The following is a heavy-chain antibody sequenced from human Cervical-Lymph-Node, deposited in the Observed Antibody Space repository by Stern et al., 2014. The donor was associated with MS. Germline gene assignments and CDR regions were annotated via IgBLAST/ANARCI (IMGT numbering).Heavy chain of an antibody. CDR3: TRGTTSNYYGMDV. J-gene: IGHJ6*02. V-gene: IGHV3-49*05. CDR1: GFTFSGYV. CDR2: IRSEDYGGTT. D-gene: IGHD1-1*01. Sequence: EVQLVESGGGLVKPGRSLRLSCTASGFTFSGYVMSWFRQAPGKGLEWVGFIRSEDYGGTTEYAASVKGRFTISRDDSKSIAYLQMNSLKTEDTAVYYCTRGTTSNYYGMDVWGQGTTVTVSS.